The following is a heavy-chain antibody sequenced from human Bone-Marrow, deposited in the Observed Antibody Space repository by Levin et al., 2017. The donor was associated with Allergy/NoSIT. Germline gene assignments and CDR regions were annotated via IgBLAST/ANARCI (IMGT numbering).Heavy chain of an antibody. CDR1: GVSISTFY. CDR3: ARLSAAAFDP. CDR2: IDYSGST. V-gene: IGHV4-59*08. D-gene: IGHD6-13*01. J-gene: IGHJ5*02. Sequence: SESLSLTCTVSGVSISTFYWSWIRQPPGEGLECIGYIDYSGSTNYNPSLKSRLTISIDTSKNQFSLKLSSVTAADTAVYYCARLSAAAFDPWGQGTLVTVSS.